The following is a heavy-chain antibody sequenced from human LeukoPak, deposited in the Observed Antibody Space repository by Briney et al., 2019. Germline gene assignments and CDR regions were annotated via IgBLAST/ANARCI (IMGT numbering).Heavy chain of an antibody. CDR2: IIPIFGTA. CDR1: GGTFSSYA. CDR3: AGRYCSSTSCLQAEYFQH. Sequence: GASVKVSCKASGGTFSSYAISWVRQAPGQGLEWMGGIIPIFGTANYAQKFQGRVTITADESTSTAYMELSSLRSEDTAVYYCAGRYCSSTSCLQAEYFQHWGQGTLVTVFS. D-gene: IGHD2-2*01. V-gene: IGHV1-69*13. J-gene: IGHJ1*01.